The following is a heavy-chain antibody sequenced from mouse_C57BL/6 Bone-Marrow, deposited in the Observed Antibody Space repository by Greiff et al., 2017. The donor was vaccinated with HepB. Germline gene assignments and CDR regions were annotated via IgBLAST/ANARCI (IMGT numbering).Heavy chain of an antibody. D-gene: IGHD1-1*01. CDR2: ISSGGSYT. J-gene: IGHJ3*01. CDR3: VGYCYSFAY. CDR1: GFTFSSYG. Sequence: EVKLVESGGDLVKPGGSLKLSCAASGFTFSSYGMSWVRQTPDKRLEWVATISSGGSYTYYPDSVKGRFTISRDNAKNTLYLQMSSPKSEDTAMYYCVGYCYSFAYWGQGTLVTVSA. V-gene: IGHV5-6*02.